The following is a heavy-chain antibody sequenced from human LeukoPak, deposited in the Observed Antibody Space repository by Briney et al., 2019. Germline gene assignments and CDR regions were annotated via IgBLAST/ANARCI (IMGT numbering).Heavy chain of an antibody. CDR2: ITGVHYAT. CDR1: GITLTNYG. D-gene: IGHD4-17*01. CDR3: TKDPNGDYIGAFDP. Sequence: GGSLRLSCAVSGITLTNYGMSWVRQAPGKGLEWFSSITGVHYATYKTDTFKGRLTISRNNAKNTLYLEMNSLRADDTAIYYCTKDPNGDYIGAFDPWGQGTLVTVSS. J-gene: IGHJ5*02. V-gene: IGHV3-23*01.